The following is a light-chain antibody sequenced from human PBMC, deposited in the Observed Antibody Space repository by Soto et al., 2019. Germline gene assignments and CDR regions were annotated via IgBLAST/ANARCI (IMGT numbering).Light chain of an antibody. CDR3: QQYNSYRRT. CDR1: QSISSW. CDR2: KAS. J-gene: IGKJ1*01. V-gene: IGKV1-5*03. Sequence: DIQMTQSPSTLSASVGDRVTITCRASQSISSWLAWYQQKPGKAPKLLIYKASSLESGVPSRFSGSGSGTDFNLTISSLKRDDFATYYCQQYNSYRRTFGQGTKVEIK.